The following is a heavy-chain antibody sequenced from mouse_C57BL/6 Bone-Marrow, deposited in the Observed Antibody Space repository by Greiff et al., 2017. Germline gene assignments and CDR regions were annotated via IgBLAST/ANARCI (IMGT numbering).Heavy chain of an antibody. V-gene: IGHV1-81*01. CDR2: IYPRSGNT. Sequence: VQLQQSGAELARPGASVKLSCKASGYTFTSYGISWVKQRTGQGLEWIGEIYPRSGNTYYNEKFKGKATPTADKSSSTAYMELRSLTSEDSAVYFCARYYFYAMDYWGQGTSVTVSS. D-gene: IGHD1-1*01. CDR1: GYTFTSYG. CDR3: ARYYFYAMDY. J-gene: IGHJ4*01.